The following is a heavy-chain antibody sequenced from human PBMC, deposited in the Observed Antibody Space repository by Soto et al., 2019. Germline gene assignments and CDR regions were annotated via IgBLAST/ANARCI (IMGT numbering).Heavy chain of an antibody. CDR3: ATHGGCSGGSCYSDYYYGMDV. J-gene: IGHJ6*02. D-gene: IGHD2-15*01. V-gene: IGHV1-2*04. CDR2: INPNSGGT. CDR1: GYTFTGYY. Sequence: ASVKVSCKASGYTFTGYYMHWVRQAPGQGLEWMGWINPNSGGTNYAQKFQGWATMTRDTSISTAYMELSRLRSDDTAVYYCATHGGCSGGSCYSDYYYGMDVWGQGTTVTVSS.